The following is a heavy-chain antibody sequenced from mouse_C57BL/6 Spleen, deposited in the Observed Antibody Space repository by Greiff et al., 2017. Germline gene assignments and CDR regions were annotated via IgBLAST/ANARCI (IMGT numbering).Heavy chain of an antibody. J-gene: IGHJ1*03. CDR1: GYTFTSYW. CDR2: IDPSDSYN. Sequence: VQLQQPGAELVMPGASVKLSCKASGYTFTSYWMHWVKQRPGQGLAWIGEIDPSDSYNNYNQKFKGKSTLPVYKASGTAYMQLSSLTSADSAVYYCLITTVVATNWYFDVWGTGTTVTVSS. D-gene: IGHD1-1*01. V-gene: IGHV1-69*01. CDR3: LITTVVATNWYFDV.